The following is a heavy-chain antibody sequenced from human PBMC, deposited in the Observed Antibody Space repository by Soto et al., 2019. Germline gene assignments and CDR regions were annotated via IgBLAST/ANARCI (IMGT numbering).Heavy chain of an antibody. J-gene: IGHJ5*02. CDR2: ISDRGDI. CDR1: GGSISSSSSY. V-gene: IGHV4-61*05. CDR3: ARGRHWFGP. Sequence: SETLSLTCTVSGGSISSSSSYWNWFRQSPGKGLEWIGQISDRGDINYNPPLESRVAISTDTSKNQASLTLTAVNAADTAVYFCARGRHWFGPWGQGTLVTVSS.